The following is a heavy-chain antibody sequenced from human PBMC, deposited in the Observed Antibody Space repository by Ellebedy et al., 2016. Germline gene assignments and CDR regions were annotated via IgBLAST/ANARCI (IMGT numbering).Heavy chain of an antibody. D-gene: IGHD4-11*01. CDR1: GYTFTSYD. V-gene: IGHV1-8*01. CDR2: MNPNSGNT. Sequence: ASVKVSCXASGYTFTSYDINWVRQATGQGLEWMGWMNPNSGNTGYAQKFQGRVTITADESTSTAYMELSSLRSEDTAVYYCASNYLPTLANYYYYMDVWGKGTTVTVSS. CDR3: ASNYLPTLANYYYYMDV. J-gene: IGHJ6*03.